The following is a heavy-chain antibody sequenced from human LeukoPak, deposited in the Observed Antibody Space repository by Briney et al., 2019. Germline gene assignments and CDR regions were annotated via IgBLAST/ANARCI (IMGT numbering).Heavy chain of an antibody. D-gene: IGHD4-17*01. Sequence: MSSETLSLTCTVSGGSISTSNYYWGWIRQPAGKGLEWIGRIYTSGSTNYNPSLKSRVTISVDTSKNQFSLKLSSVTAADTAVYYCARVRGDYVGYWGQGTLVTVSS. CDR1: GGSISTSNYY. CDR3: ARVRGDYVGY. J-gene: IGHJ4*02. V-gene: IGHV4-61*02. CDR2: IYTSGST.